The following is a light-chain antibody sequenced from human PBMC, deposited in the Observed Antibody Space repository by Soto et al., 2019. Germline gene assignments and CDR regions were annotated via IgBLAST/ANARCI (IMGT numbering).Light chain of an antibody. CDR1: QSVSNSS. V-gene: IGKV3-20*01. CDR3: QQYGRSPWT. Sequence: EIVLTQSPGTLSLSPGERATFSCRASQSVSNSSLAWYHQKPGQAPRLLLFAASRRATGIPDTFSGSGSGTDFTLTISRLEPEDFAVYYCQQYGRSPWTFGQGTKVEIK. J-gene: IGKJ1*01. CDR2: AAS.